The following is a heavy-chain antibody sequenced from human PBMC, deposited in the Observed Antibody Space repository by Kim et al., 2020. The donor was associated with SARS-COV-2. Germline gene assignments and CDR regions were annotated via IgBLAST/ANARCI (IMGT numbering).Heavy chain of an antibody. CDR2: T. D-gene: IGHD3-16*01. J-gene: IGHJ4*02. Sequence: THDTPARTRRVTMSVDTSKNQFSLKLSSVTAADTAVYYCARVGPYGGRDYWGQGTLVTVSS. CDR3: ARVGPYGGRDY. V-gene: IGHV4-4*07.